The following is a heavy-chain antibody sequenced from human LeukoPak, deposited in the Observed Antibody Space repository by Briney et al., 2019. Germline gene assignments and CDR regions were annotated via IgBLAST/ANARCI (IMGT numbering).Heavy chain of an antibody. J-gene: IGHJ4*02. Sequence: GGSLRLSCTASEITFSNYNMNWVRQTPGKGLEWVSSISSSTTYIYYADSVKGRFTISRDNAKNSLYLQMNSLRAEDTAVYYCAKSSGSYYPLDYWGQGTLVTVSS. CDR2: ISSSTTYI. CDR1: EITFSNYN. CDR3: AKSSGSYYPLDY. V-gene: IGHV3-21*01. D-gene: IGHD3-10*01.